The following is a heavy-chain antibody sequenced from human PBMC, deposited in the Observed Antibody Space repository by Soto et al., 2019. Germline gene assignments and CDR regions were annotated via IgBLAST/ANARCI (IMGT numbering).Heavy chain of an antibody. CDR3: AKDDYGRNDYYGMDV. V-gene: IGHV3-30*18. CDR2: ISYDGSNK. CDR1: GFTLSSYG. D-gene: IGHD4-17*01. J-gene: IGHJ6*02. Sequence: QVQLVESGGGVVQPGRSLRLSCAASGFTLSSYGMHWVRQAPGKGLEWVAVISYDGSNKYYADSVKGRFTISRDNSKNTLYLQMNSLRAEDTTVFYCAKDDYGRNDYYGMDVWGQGTTVTVSS.